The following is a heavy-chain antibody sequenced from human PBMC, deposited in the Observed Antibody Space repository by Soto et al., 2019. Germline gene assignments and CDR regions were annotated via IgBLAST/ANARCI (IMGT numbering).Heavy chain of an antibody. CDR2: ISDSGNNT. V-gene: IGHV3-23*01. D-gene: IGHD4-17*01. CDR1: GFTFSSYA. J-gene: IGHJ4*02. Sequence: GGSLRLSRAASGFTFSSYAMSWVRQAPGKVLEWVSTISDSGNNTYSVDSVKGRFTISRDNSKNTLYLQMNSLRAEDTAVYYCARDRYGDPLWGQDDFDYWGQGTLVTVSS. CDR3: ARDRYGDPLWGQDDFDY.